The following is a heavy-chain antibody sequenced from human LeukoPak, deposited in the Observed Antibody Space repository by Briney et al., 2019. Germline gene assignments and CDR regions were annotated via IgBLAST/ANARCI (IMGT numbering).Heavy chain of an antibody. CDR1: GFTFSSYA. CDR2: ISGSGGRT. D-gene: IGHD4-17*01. Sequence: GGSLRLSCAASGFTFSSYAMSWVRQAPGKGLEWVSGISGSGGRTNYADSVKGRFTISRDNSKNTLYPQMNSLRAEDTAVYYCAKDVDYGDYHDAFDIWGQGTMVTVSS. J-gene: IGHJ3*02. V-gene: IGHV3-23*01. CDR3: AKDVDYGDYHDAFDI.